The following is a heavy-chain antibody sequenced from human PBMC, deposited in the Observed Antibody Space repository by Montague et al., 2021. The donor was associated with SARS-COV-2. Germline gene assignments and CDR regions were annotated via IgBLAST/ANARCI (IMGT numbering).Heavy chain of an antibody. J-gene: IGHJ4*02. CDR3: ARDGRFGELDY. CDR2: ISSSGSTI. Sequence: SLRLSCAASGFIFTNYGMNWVRRAPGKGLEWVSYISSSGSTIYYADSVKGRFTISRDNAKNSLYLQMNSLRAEDTAVYYCARDGRFGELDYWGQGTLVTVST. D-gene: IGHD3-10*01. CDR1: GFIFTNYG. V-gene: IGHV3-48*03.